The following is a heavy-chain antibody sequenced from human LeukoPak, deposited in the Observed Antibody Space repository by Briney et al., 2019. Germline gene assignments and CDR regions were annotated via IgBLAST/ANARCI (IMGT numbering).Heavy chain of an antibody. J-gene: IGHJ4*02. CDR1: RFTFSTYA. CDR2: ISGSGGST. Sequence: GGSLRLSCAASRFTFSTYAMNWVRQGPGKGLEWVSAISGSGGSTYYADSVKGRFTISRDNSKNTVYLQMNSLRADDMAVYYCAKGTAAGPRGFDYWGQGTLVTVSS. D-gene: IGHD6-25*01. CDR3: AKGTAAGPRGFDY. V-gene: IGHV3-23*01.